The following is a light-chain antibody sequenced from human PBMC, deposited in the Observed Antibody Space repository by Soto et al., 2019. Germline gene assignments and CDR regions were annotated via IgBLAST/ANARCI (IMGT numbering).Light chain of an antibody. CDR3: SSYTSSSTYV. J-gene: IGLJ1*01. V-gene: IGLV2-14*01. Sequence: QSVLTPPASVSGSLGQLITLSCTGTSSDVGGYNYVSWYQQHPGKAPKLMIYEVSNRPSGVSNRFSGSKSGNTASLTISGLQAEDEADYYCSSYTSSSTYVFGTGTKVTVL. CDR2: EVS. CDR1: SSDVGGYNY.